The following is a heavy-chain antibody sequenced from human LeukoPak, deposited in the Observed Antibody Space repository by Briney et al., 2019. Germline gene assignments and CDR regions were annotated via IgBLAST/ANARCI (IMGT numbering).Heavy chain of an antibody. J-gene: IGHJ4*02. Sequence: PSGTLSLTCAVSGGSISSSNWWSWVRQPPGKGLEWIGEINHSGSTNYNPSLKSRVTISVDTSKNQFSLKPSSVTAADTAVYYCARRRYFDWLAYFDYWGQGTLVTVSS. V-gene: IGHV4-4*02. CDR2: INHSGST. D-gene: IGHD3-9*01. CDR3: ARRRYFDWLAYFDY. CDR1: GGSISSSNW.